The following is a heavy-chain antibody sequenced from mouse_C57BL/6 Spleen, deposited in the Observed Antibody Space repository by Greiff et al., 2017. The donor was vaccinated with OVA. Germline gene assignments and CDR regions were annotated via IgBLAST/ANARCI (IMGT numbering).Heavy chain of an antibody. CDR2: ISSGGSYN. J-gene: IGHJ3*01. Sequence: EVKLMESGGDLVKPGGSLKLSCAASGFTFSSYGMSWVRPTPDKRLEWVATISSGGSYNSSPHSVKGRFTISRYNSKNTLYLQMSSLESEDTAMYCCASPDYGRSYGYWGQGTLVTVSA. CDR1: GFTFSSYG. V-gene: IGHV5-6*01. D-gene: IGHD1-1*01. CDR3: ASPDYGRSYGY.